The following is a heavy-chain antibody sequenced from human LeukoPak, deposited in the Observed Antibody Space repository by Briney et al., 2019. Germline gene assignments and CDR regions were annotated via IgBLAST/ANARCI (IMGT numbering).Heavy chain of an antibody. J-gene: IGHJ4*02. CDR3: AKDLVPYYYDSSGGNPWYYFDY. D-gene: IGHD3-22*01. CDR1: GFTFSSYA. Sequence: PGGSLRLSCAASGFTFSSYAMSWVRQAPGKGREWVSAIIGSGGSTYYADSVKGRFTISRDNSKNTLYLQMNSLRAEDTAVYYCAKDLVPYYYDSSGGNPWYYFDYWGQGTLVTVSS. V-gene: IGHV3-23*01. CDR2: IIGSGGST.